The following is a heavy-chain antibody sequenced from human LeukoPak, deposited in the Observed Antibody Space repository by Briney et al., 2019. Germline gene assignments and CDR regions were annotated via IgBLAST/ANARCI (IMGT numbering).Heavy chain of an antibody. J-gene: IGHJ6*04. CDR3: AKDLGDFWSGYYLGQDV. CDR1: GFTFSSYA. CDR2: VSGSGGST. V-gene: IGHV3-23*01. Sequence: PGGSLRLSCAASGFTFSSYAMNWVRQAPGKGLEWVSSVSGSGGSTYYAGSVKGRFTISRDNSKNTLYLQMNSLRAEDTAVYYCAKDLGDFWSGYYLGQDVWGKGTTVTVSS. D-gene: IGHD3-3*01.